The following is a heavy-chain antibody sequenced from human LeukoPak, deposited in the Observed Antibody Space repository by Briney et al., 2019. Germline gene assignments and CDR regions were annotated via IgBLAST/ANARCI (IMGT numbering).Heavy chain of an antibody. D-gene: IGHD3-10*01. Sequence: GASVKVSCKASGYTFATYDINWVRQATGQGLEWMGWMNPNSGNTGYAQKFQGRVTMTRNTSMSTAYMELSSLRSEDTAVYYCARANYYGSGKKDLDYWGQGTLVTVSS. CDR3: ARANYYGSGKKDLDY. J-gene: IGHJ4*02. CDR1: GYTFATYD. CDR2: MNPNSGNT. V-gene: IGHV1-8*01.